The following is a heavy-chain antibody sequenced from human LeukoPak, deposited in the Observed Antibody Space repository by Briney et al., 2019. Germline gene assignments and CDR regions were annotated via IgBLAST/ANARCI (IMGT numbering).Heavy chain of an antibody. Sequence: ASVKVSCKASGYTFTSYGISWVRQAPGQGLEWMGWISAYNGNTNYAQKLQGRVTMTTDTSTSTAHMELRSLRSDDTAVYYCARGDVNYDILTGYYYYGMDVWGQGTTVTVSS. CDR1: GYTFTSYG. CDR2: ISAYNGNT. V-gene: IGHV1-18*01. CDR3: ARGDVNYDILTGYYYYGMDV. D-gene: IGHD3-9*01. J-gene: IGHJ6*02.